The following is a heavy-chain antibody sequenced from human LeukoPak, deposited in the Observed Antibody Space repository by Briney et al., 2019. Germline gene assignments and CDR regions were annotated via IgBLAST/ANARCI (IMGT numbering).Heavy chain of an antibody. CDR2: IRFTGSYI. Sequence: GGSLRLSCVASGFTFSHYSMNWVRQAPGKGLEWVSSIRFTGSYIYYADSVKGRFIISRDNSKNMLYLQMNSLTAEDTAVYYCAKDRLTPSGTYNFDSWGQGTLVTVSS. D-gene: IGHD1-26*01. V-gene: IGHV3-21*04. CDR3: AKDRLTPSGTYNFDS. J-gene: IGHJ4*02. CDR1: GFTFSHYS.